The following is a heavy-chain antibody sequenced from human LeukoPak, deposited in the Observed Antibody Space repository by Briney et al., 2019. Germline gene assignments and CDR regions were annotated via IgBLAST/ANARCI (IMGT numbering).Heavy chain of an antibody. V-gene: IGHV1-46*01. CDR2: INPSGGST. CDR1: GYTFTSYY. Sequence: GASVKVSCKASGYTFTSYYMHWVRQAPGQGLEWMGIINPSGGSTSYAQKFQGRVTMTRDTSTSTAYMELSSLRSEDTAVYYCARDQTVTTVVTGPGDWGQGTLVTVSS. CDR3: ARDQTVTTVVTGPGD. J-gene: IGHJ4*02. D-gene: IGHD4-23*01.